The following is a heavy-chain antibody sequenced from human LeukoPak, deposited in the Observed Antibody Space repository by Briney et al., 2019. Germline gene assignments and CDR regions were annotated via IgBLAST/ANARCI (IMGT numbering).Heavy chain of an antibody. Sequence: HRASVKVSCKASGGTFSSYAISWVRQAPGQGLEWMGRIIPIFGTANYAQKFQGRVTITTDESTSTAYMELSSLRSEDTAVYYCARDSGYDFWSGTFDYWGQGTLVTVSS. CDR3: ARDSGYDFWSGTFDY. D-gene: IGHD3-3*01. CDR1: GGTFSSYA. CDR2: IIPIFGTA. V-gene: IGHV1-69*05. J-gene: IGHJ4*02.